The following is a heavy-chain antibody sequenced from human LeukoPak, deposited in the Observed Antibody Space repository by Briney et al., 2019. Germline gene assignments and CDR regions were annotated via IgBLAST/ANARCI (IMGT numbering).Heavy chain of an antibody. CDR1: GFTFSSYA. CDR3: AREATRGEGDY. Sequence: GRSLRLSCAASGFTFSSYAMHWVRQSPGKGLEWVAVISYGGSDKYYADSVKGRFTISRDNSKNTLYLQMNSLRAEDTAVYYCAREATRGEGDYWGQGTLVTVSS. V-gene: IGHV3-30*14. J-gene: IGHJ4*02. CDR2: ISYGGSDK. D-gene: IGHD5-24*01.